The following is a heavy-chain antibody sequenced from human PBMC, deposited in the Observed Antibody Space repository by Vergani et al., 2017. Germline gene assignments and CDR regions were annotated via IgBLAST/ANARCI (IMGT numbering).Heavy chain of an antibody. CDR1: DYSMMTDTY. CDR2: VYHSGRT. V-gene: IGHV4-38-2*01. CDR3: VKHGPWPYNFDS. Sequence: QVQPRESGPGLVKPSDTLSLNCSVSDYSMMTDTYWGWIRQSPGKSLEWLGSVYHSGRTYYSLSLKTRLTVSVDTSKSQFSLKLTSLTAADTAVYYCVKHGPWPYNFDSWGQGTRVTVSS. D-gene: IGHD4-11*01. J-gene: IGHJ4*02.